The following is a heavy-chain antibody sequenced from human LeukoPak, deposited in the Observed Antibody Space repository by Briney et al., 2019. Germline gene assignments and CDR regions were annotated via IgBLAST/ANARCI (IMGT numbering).Heavy chain of an antibody. CDR3: ARDQADNYGIFFDY. J-gene: IGHJ4*02. D-gene: IGHD5-24*01. CDR1: GGSVSSIIYY. V-gene: IGHV4-61*01. Sequence: PSETLSLTCTVSGGSVSSIIYYWNWIRQPPGKGLEWIGYIYYSGSTNYNPSLKSRVTMSVDTSKNQFSLRLNSVTAADTAVYYCARDQADNYGIFFDYWGQGTLVTVSS. CDR2: IYYSGST.